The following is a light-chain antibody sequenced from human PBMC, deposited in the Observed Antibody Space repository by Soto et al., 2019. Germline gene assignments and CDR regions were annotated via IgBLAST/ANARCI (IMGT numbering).Light chain of an antibody. Sequence: IPMTQSPSTLSASVGDRVTFTCRASQTISTWLAWYQQKPGEAPKLLIYKASTLEVGVPSRFSGSGSGTDFTLTINTLQPADFATYYCQQYNSYPWTFGRGTKV. CDR3: QQYNSYPWT. J-gene: IGKJ1*01. CDR1: QTISTW. V-gene: IGKV1-5*03. CDR2: KAS.